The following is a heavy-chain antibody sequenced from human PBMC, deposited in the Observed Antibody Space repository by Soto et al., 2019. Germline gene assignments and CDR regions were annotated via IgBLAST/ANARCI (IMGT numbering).Heavy chain of an antibody. Sequence: GESLKISCAASGFTFSNAWMSWVRQAPGKGLEWVGRIKSKTDGGTTDYAAPVKGRFTISRDDSKNTLYLQMNSLKTEDTAVYYCTTDQYSGSYFYFDYWGQGTLVTVSS. V-gene: IGHV3-15*01. CDR3: TTDQYSGSYFYFDY. D-gene: IGHD1-26*01. CDR2: IKSKTDGGTT. J-gene: IGHJ4*02. CDR1: GFTFSNAW.